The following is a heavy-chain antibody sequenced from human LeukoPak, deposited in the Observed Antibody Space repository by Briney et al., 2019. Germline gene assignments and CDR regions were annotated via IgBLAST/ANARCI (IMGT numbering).Heavy chain of an antibody. J-gene: IGHJ3*02. CDR2: INWNGGST. Sequence: GGSLRLSRAASGFTFDDYGMSWVRRAPGKGLEWVSGINWNGGSTGYADSVKGRFTISRDNAKNSLYLQMNSLRAEDTALYHCARVVYCSSTSCPPVGAFDIWGQGTMVTVSS. V-gene: IGHV3-20*01. CDR1: GFTFDDYG. CDR3: ARVVYCSSTSCPPVGAFDI. D-gene: IGHD2-2*01.